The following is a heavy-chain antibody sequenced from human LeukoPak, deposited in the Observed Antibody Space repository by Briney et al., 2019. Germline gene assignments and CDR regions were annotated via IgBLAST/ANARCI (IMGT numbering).Heavy chain of an antibody. CDR3: ARRGGSGSYYIDY. D-gene: IGHD3-10*01. J-gene: IGHJ4*02. V-gene: IGHV4-39*01. CDR1: GGSISSSSYY. CDR2: IYYSGST. Sequence: SETLSLTCTVSGGSISSSSYYWGWIRQPPGQGLDWIGSIYYSGSTYYHPSLKSRVTISVDTSKNQFSLKLSSVTAADTAVYYCARRGGSGSYYIDYWGQGTLVTVSS.